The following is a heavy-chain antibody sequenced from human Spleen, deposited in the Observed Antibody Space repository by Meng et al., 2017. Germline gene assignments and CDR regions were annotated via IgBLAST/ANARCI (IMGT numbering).Heavy chain of an antibody. CDR2: TGSHFKTYAT. J-gene: IGHJ3*02. D-gene: IGHD6-19*01. CDR3: TVYTSGHI. V-gene: IGHV3-73*01. Sequence: GESLKISCAASGFTFSGSDVHWFRQGSGKGLEWVGRTGSHFKTYATAYAASLKGRFTISRDDSEKTAYLQMNSLKTEDTALYYCTVYTSGHIWGQGTMVTVSS. CDR1: GFTFSGSD.